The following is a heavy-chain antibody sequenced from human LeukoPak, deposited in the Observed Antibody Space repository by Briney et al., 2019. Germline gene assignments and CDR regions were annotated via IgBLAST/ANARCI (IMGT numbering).Heavy chain of an antibody. J-gene: IGHJ4*02. Sequence: GGSLRLSCVVSGFTFSSFEMNWVRQAPGRGLEWVSYISSSGSTLYYADSVKGRFSISRDNAKDSLYLQMNSLRAEDTAVYYCVRGLDYNVAWVYWGQGTLVTVSS. CDR3: VRGLDYNVAWVY. CDR1: GFTFSSFE. D-gene: IGHD3-10*01. V-gene: IGHV3-48*03. CDR2: ISSSGSTL.